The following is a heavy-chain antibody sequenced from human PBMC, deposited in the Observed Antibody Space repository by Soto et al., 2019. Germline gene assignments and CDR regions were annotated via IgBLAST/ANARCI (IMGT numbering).Heavy chain of an antibody. CDR3: ARWDGATAISYFDY. Sequence: QVQLQESGPGLVKPSQTLSLTCTVSGDSISSGGHHWSWIRQHPGKGLEWIGNIYYSGYTYYNPSLKSRVSISVDTSKNQFSLKLTSVTAADTAVYYCARWDGATAISYFDYWGQGTLVTVSS. J-gene: IGHJ4*02. V-gene: IGHV4-31*03. CDR2: IYYSGYT. D-gene: IGHD2-21*02. CDR1: GDSISSGGHH.